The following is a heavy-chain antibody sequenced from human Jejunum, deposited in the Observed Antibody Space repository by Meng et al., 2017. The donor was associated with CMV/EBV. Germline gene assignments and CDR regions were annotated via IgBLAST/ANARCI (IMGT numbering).Heavy chain of an antibody. CDR2: IDHSGST. V-gene: IGHV4-34*01. Sequence: FSGYDRSGTRQPPGKGLEWIGEIDHSGSTNYSPSLKSRVTISVDASKSQFSLRLSSVTAADTAIYYCARGYHGPGIAVTGADIDYWGQGTLVTVSS. J-gene: IGHJ4*02. CDR1: FSGYD. D-gene: IGHD6-19*01. CDR3: ARGYHGPGIAVTGADIDY.